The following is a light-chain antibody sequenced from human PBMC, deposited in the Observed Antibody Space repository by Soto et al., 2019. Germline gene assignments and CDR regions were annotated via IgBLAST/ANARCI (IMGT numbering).Light chain of an antibody. Sequence: DIETAQSPSSLSASLSDRVTVTCRASDGISNSLAWYQQKPGKAPKLLIYAASTLPTGVPSRFSGSGSGTDFTLTISSLQPEDVAAYYCQKYNNAPFTFGPGTKVDIK. CDR1: DGISNS. CDR2: AAS. V-gene: IGKV1-27*01. CDR3: QKYNNAPFT. J-gene: IGKJ3*01.